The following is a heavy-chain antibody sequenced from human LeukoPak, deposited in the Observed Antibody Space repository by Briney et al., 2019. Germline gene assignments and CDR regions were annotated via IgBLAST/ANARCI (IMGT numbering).Heavy chain of an antibody. Sequence: GASVKVSCKASGDTFSSYTISWVRQAPGQGLEWMGRIIPIFGTANYAQKFQGRVTITADKSTSTAYMELSSLRSEDTAVYYCATFFSDYDVYWGQGTLVTVSS. CDR1: GDTFSSYT. CDR3: ATFFSDYDVY. V-gene: IGHV1-69*08. J-gene: IGHJ4*02. D-gene: IGHD5-12*01. CDR2: IIPIFGTA.